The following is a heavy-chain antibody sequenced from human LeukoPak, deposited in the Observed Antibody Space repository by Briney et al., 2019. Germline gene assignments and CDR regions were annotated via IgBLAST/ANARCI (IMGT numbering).Heavy chain of an antibody. CDR3: ARGHLVSNAFDI. CDR2: INHSGST. CDR1: GGSFSGYY. D-gene: IGHD5/OR15-5a*01. Sequence: SETLSLTCAVYGGSFSGYYWSWIGQPPGKSLEWIGEINHSGSTNYNPSLKSRVTISVDTSKNQFSLKLSSVTAADTAVYYCARGHLVSNAFDIWGQGTMVTVSS. V-gene: IGHV4-34*01. J-gene: IGHJ3*02.